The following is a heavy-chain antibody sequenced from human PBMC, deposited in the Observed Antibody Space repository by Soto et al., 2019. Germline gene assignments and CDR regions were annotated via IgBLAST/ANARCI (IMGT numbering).Heavy chain of an antibody. Sequence: QVQLQESGPGLVKPSQTLSLTCTVSGGSISSGGYYWSWIRQHPGKGLEWIGYIYYSGSTYYNPPINGRLPISVDTSKSQSSLKLGSATAADTAVYYCASSRFYYFDYWGQGTLVTVSS. CDR1: GGSISSGGYY. D-gene: IGHD3-16*01. V-gene: IGHV4-31*03. CDR3: ASSRFYYFDY. J-gene: IGHJ4*02. CDR2: IYYSGST.